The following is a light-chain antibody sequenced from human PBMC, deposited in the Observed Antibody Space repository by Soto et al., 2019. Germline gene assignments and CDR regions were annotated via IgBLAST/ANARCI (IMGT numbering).Light chain of an antibody. CDR1: SSDVGSYNL. J-gene: IGLJ1*01. Sequence: QSVLTQPASVSGSPGQSITISCTGTSSDVGSYNLVSWCQQHPGKAPKLMIYEVSKRPSGVSNRFSGSKSGNTASLTISGLQAEDEADYYCCSYAGSSTVFGTGTKVTVL. CDR2: EVS. CDR3: CSYAGSSTV. V-gene: IGLV2-23*02.